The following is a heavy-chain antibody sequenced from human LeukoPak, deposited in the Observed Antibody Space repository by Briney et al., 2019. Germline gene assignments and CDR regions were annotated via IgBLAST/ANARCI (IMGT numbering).Heavy chain of an antibody. CDR3: ARHSALWFGESSFDY. J-gene: IGHJ4*02. Sequence: PSETLSLTCTVSGGSISSYYWSWIRQPPGKGLEWIGYIYYSGSTNYNPSLKSRDTISVDTSKNQFSLKLSSVTAADTAVYYCARHSALWFGESSFDYWGQGTLVTVSS. V-gene: IGHV4-59*08. CDR1: GGSISSYY. CDR2: IYYSGST. D-gene: IGHD3-10*01.